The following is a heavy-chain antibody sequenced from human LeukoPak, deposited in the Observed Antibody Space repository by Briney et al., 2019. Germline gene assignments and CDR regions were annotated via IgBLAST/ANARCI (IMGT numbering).Heavy chain of an antibody. J-gene: IGHJ5*02. D-gene: IGHD4-23*01. CDR3: ARDVGGNSGWFDP. CDR1: GYTFTSYD. CDR2: MNPNSGDT. Sequence: ASVKVSCKASGYTFTSYDINWVRQATGQGLGWVGWMNPNSGDTGYAQKFQGRVTMTRDTSISTAYMELSSLRSEDTAVYYCARDVGGNSGWFDPWGQGTLVTVSS. V-gene: IGHV1-8*01.